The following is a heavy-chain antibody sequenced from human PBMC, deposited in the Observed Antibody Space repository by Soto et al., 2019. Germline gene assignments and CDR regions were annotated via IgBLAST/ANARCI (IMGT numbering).Heavy chain of an antibody. CDR2: IWYDGSNK. CDR3: ARDQGYCSSTSCYGIDY. D-gene: IGHD2-2*01. CDR1: GFTFSSYG. V-gene: IGHV3-33*01. Sequence: QVQLVESGGGVVQPGSSLRLSCAGYGFTFSSYGMDWVRQAPGKGLEWVAVIWYDGSNKYYAASVKGRFTISRDNSKNPLYLQMNSLRAEDTAVYYCARDQGYCSSTSCYGIDYWGQGTLVTVSS. J-gene: IGHJ4*02.